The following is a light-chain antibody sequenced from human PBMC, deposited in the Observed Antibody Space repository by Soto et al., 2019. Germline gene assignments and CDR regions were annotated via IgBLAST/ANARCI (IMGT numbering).Light chain of an antibody. J-gene: IGLJ2*01. CDR3: SSYADRNSVV. V-gene: IGLV2-8*01. Sequence: QSALTQPPSASGSPGQSVTISCTGTSSDIGGYDYVSWYQQPPGKAPQVIIYEVTKRRSGVPDRFSGSKSGNTASLTVSGLQAEDEADYYCSSYADRNSVVFGGGTKL. CDR1: SSDIGGYDY. CDR2: EVT.